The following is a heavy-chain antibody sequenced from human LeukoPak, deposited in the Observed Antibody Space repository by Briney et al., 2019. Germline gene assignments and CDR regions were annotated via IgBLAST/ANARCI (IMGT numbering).Heavy chain of an antibody. CDR2: ISYDGSNK. CDR3: ARDLDAFDI. J-gene: IGHJ3*02. V-gene: IGHV3-30*04. Sequence: GGSLRLSCAASGFTFSSYAMHWVRQAPGKGLEWVAVISYDGSNKYYADSVKGRFTISRDNSKNTLYLQMNSLRAEDTAVYYCARDLDAFDIWGQGTMVTVSS. CDR1: GFTFSSYA.